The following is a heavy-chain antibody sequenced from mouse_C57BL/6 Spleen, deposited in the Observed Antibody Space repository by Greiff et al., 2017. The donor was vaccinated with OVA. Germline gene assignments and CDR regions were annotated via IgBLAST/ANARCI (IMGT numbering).Heavy chain of an antibody. CDR2: INPNYGTT. CDR3: ARNYYGSSLYYYAMDY. J-gene: IGHJ4*01. D-gene: IGHD1-1*01. V-gene: IGHV1-39*01. Sequence: VQLQQSGPELVKPGASVKISCKASGYSFTDYNMNWVKQSTGKSLEWIGVINPNYGTTSYNQKFKGKATLTVDQSSSTAYMQLNSLTAEDSAVYYCARNYYGSSLYYYAMDYWGQGTSVTVSS. CDR1: GYSFTDYN.